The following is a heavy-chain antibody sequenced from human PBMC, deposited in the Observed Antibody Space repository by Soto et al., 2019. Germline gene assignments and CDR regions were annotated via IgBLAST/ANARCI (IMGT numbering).Heavy chain of an antibody. D-gene: IGHD3-10*01. V-gene: IGHV4-59*01. CDR1: GGSISSYY. CDR3: ARYYYGSGSYYTRARRDDWFDP. CDR2: IYYSGST. Sequence: SETLSLTCTVSGGSISSYYWSWIRQPPGKGLEWIGYIYYSGSTNYNPSLKSRVTISVDTSKNQFSLKLSSVTAADTAVYYCARYYYGSGSYYTRARRDDWFDPWGQGTLVTAPQ. J-gene: IGHJ5*02.